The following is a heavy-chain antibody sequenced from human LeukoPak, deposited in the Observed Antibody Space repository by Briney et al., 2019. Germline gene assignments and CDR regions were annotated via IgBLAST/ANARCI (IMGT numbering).Heavy chain of an antibody. D-gene: IGHD3-10*01. CDR3: ARHRNVLLWFGELLPDGSFFDY. V-gene: IGHV4-39*01. CDR2: IYYSGST. CDR1: GGSISSSSYY. Sequence: SETLSLTCTVSGGSISSSSYYWGWIRQPPGKGLEWIGSIYYSGSTYYNPSLKSRVTISVDTSKNQFSLKLSSVTAADTAVYYCARHRNVLLWFGELLPDGSFFDYWGQGTLVTVSS. J-gene: IGHJ4*02.